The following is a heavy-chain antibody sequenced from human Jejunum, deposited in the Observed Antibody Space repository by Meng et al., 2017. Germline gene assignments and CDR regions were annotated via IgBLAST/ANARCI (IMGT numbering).Heavy chain of an antibody. Sequence: QVQLVQSGAEVKKPGASVKVSCKASGYTFNLFSMHWVRQAPGQRPEWLGWINYGNDNTRYSQKFQGRITITRDRSATTTYMELSSLRSDDTAVYYCARVPPSGQEIDYWGQGTLVTVSS. CDR2: INYGNDNT. D-gene: IGHD7-27*01. CDR1: GYTFNLFS. V-gene: IGHV1-3*01. J-gene: IGHJ4*02. CDR3: ARVPPSGQEIDY.